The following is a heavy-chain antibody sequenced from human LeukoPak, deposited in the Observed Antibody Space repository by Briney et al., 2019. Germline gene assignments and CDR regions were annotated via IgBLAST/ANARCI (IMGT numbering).Heavy chain of an antibody. V-gene: IGHV3-30*02. CDR3: AKDITMVRGVTDFFDY. Sequence: GGSLRLSCAASGFTFSSYGMHWVRQAPGKGLEWVAFIRYDGSNKYYADSVKGRFTISRDNSKNTLYLQMNSLRAEHTAVYYCAKDITMVRGVTDFFDYWGQGTLVTVSS. CDR1: GFTFSSYG. CDR2: IRYDGSNK. J-gene: IGHJ4*02. D-gene: IGHD3-10*01.